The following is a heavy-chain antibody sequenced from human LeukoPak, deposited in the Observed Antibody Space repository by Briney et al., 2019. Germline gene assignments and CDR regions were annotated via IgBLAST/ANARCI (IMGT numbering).Heavy chain of an antibody. V-gene: IGHV4-30-4*01. D-gene: IGHD3-16*01. Sequence: SQTLSLTCTVSGDSVNSGDNYWTWLRQPPGKGLEWIGFISYSENTFYNPPLKSRVSMSFDTSKNHFSLKLTSVTAADTAVYYCVRHSGVAYTSFNYWGQGTLVTVSS. J-gene: IGHJ4*02. CDR2: ISYSENT. CDR1: GDSVNSGDNY. CDR3: VRHSGVAYTSFNY.